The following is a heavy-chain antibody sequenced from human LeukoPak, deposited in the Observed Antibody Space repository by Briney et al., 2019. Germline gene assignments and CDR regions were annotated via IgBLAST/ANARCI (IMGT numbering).Heavy chain of an antibody. CDR1: GYTFTSYG. J-gene: IGHJ5*02. V-gene: IGHV1-18*01. Sequence: ASVKVSCKASGYTFTSYGISWVRQAPGQGLEWMGWISAYNGNTNYAQKLQGRVTMTTDTSTSTAYMELRSLRSDDTAVYYCARMGTTVTTFGWFDPWGQGTLVTVSS. D-gene: IGHD4-17*01. CDR2: ISAYNGNT. CDR3: ARMGTTVTTFGWFDP.